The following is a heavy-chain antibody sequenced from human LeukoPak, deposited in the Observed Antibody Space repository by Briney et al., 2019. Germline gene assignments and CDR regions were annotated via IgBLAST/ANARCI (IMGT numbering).Heavy chain of an antibody. D-gene: IGHD6-19*01. V-gene: IGHV3-48*03. CDR1: GLTFSSFE. CDR3: AREGSSGYSFDY. Sequence: PGGSLRLSCAAAGLTFSSFEMHWVRQAPGKGLEWISYASSSGSRQLYGDSVKGRFTISRDNAKNSLYLQMNSLRADDTAIYYCAREGSSGYSFDYWGQGTLVIVSS. CDR2: ASSSGSRQ. J-gene: IGHJ4*02.